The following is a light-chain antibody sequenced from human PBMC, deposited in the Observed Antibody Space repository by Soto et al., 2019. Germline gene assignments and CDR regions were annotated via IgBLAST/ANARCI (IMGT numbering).Light chain of an antibody. Sequence: QSVLTQPASVSGSPGQSITISCTGTSTDVGGHNYVSWYQQHPGKAPKLLINNVSHRPPGISDRFSGSKSGNTASLTISGLQAEDEADYYCSSYTTSIPFIFATGTKLTVL. J-gene: IGLJ1*01. CDR3: SSYTTSIPFI. CDR2: NVS. CDR1: STDVGGHNY. V-gene: IGLV2-14*03.